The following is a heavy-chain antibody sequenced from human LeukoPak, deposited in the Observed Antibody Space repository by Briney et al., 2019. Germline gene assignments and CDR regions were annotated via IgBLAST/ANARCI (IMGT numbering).Heavy chain of an antibody. J-gene: IGHJ4*02. V-gene: IGHV3-74*01. CDR2: INSDGSST. D-gene: IGHD2-15*01. CDR3: ARDCSGGSCYGLDY. CDR1: GFTFSSYC. Sequence: GGSLRLSCAASGFTFSSYCMHWVRQAPGKGLVWVSRINSDGSSTSYADSVKGRFTISRDNAKNTLYLQMNSLRAEDTAVYYCARDCSGGSCYGLDYWGQGTLVTVSS.